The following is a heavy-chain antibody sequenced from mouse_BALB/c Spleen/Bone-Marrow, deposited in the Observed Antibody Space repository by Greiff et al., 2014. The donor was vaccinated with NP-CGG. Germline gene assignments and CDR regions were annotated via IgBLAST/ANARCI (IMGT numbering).Heavy chain of an antibody. V-gene: IGHV1-9*01. Sequence: QVQLQQSGAELMKPGASVKISCKATGYTFSSYWIEWIKQRPGHGLEWTGEILPGSVTTNYNGRFKGKATFTADTSSNTAYMQLSSLTSEDSAVYYCARDHFDHWGPGTTLTVSS. CDR1: GYTFSSYW. J-gene: IGHJ2*01. CDR3: ARDHFDH. CDR2: ILPGSVTT.